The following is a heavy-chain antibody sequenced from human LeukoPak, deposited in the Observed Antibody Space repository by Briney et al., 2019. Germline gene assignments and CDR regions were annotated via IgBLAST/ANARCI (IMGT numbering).Heavy chain of an antibody. D-gene: IGHD5-18*01. V-gene: IGHV1-18*01. CDR1: GYTFTSYG. CDR2: ISAYNGNT. Sequence: GASVKVSCKASGYTFTSYGISWVRQAPGQGLEWMGWISAYNGNTNYAQKPQGRVTMTTDTSTSTAYMELRSLRSDDTAVYYCARAPMPGYGYRTPFDYWGQGTLVTVSS. CDR3: ARAPMPGYGYRTPFDY. J-gene: IGHJ4*02.